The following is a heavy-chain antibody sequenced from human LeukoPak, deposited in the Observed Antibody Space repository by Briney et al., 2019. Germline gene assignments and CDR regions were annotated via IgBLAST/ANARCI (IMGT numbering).Heavy chain of an antibody. CDR3: ARLVAARPNYYYYFMDV. D-gene: IGHD6-6*01. V-gene: IGHV3-21*01. CDR2: ISSSSSYI. J-gene: IGHJ6*03. Sequence: GGSLRLSCAASGFTFSSYSMNWVRQAPGKGLEWVSSISSSSSYIYYADSVKGRFTISRDNAKNSLYLQMNSLRAEDTAVYYCARLVAARPNYYYYFMDVWGKGTTVTVSS. CDR1: GFTFSSYS.